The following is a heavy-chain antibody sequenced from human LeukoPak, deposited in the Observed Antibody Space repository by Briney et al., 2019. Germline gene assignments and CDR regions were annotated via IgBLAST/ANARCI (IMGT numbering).Heavy chain of an antibody. CDR3: ASGAQLRYLLY. V-gene: IGHV4-34*01. Sequence: PSETLSLTCAVYGGSFSGYYWSWIRQPPGKGLEWIGEINHSGSTNYNPSLKSRVTISVDTSKNQLSLKLSSVTAADTAVYYCASGAQLRYLLYWGQGTLVTVSS. CDR2: INHSGST. J-gene: IGHJ4*02. CDR1: GGSFSGYY. D-gene: IGHD5-24*01.